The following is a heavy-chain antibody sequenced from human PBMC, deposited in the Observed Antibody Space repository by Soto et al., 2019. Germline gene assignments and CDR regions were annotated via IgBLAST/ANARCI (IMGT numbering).Heavy chain of an antibody. V-gene: IGHV1-46*04. CDR2: INPTAGTT. CDR1: GYSFTSYY. J-gene: IGHJ4*02. D-gene: IGHD6-19*01. Sequence: ASVKVSCKASGYSFTSYYMHWVRQAPGQGLEWMGVINPTAGTTKYAQRLQDRVTMTRDTSTSTVYMELSSLTPDDTAIYYCARDYSGGWSWLHSYWGQGTLVTVSS. CDR3: ARDYSGGWSWLHSY.